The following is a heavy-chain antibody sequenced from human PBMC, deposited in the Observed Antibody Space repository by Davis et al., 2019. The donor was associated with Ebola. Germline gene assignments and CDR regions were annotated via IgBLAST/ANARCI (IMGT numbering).Heavy chain of an antibody. D-gene: IGHD4-23*01. Sequence: PGGSLRLSCKGSGYSFTSYWISWVRQLPGKGLEWMGRIDPSDSYTNYSPSFQGHVTISADKSISTAYLQWSSRKASDTAMYYCARHGMTTVVAYGMGVWGQGTTVTVSS. CDR1: GYSFTSYW. CDR2: IDPSDSYT. CDR3: ARHGMTTVVAYGMGV. V-gene: IGHV5-10-1*01. J-gene: IGHJ6*02.